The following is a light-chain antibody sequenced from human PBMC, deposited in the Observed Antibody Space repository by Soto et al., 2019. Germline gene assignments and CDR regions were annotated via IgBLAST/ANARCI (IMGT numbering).Light chain of an antibody. V-gene: IGKV1-39*01. CDR2: AAS. J-gene: IGKJ1*01. Sequence: DIQMTQSPSSLSASVGDRVTITCRASQSISSYLNWYQQKPGKAPKLLIYAASSLQSGVPSRFSGSRSGRAFTLTISSLQPEDFATYYCQQSYSTPRTFGQGTKVEIK. CDR3: QQSYSTPRT. CDR1: QSISSY.